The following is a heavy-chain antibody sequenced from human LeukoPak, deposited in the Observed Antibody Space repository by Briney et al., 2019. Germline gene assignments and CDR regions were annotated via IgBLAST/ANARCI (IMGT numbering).Heavy chain of an antibody. V-gene: IGHV3-64*04. J-gene: IGHJ6*02. Sequence: PGGSLRLSCSASGFTFMNYAMHWVRQAPGKGLEFVSAISTTGDNTYCADSVKGRFTISRDNAKNSLYLQMNSLRAEDTAVYYCARDRYCSSTSCRYYGMDVWGQGTTVTVSS. CDR1: GFTFMNYA. CDR3: ARDRYCSSTSCRYYGMDV. D-gene: IGHD2-2*01. CDR2: ISTTGDNT.